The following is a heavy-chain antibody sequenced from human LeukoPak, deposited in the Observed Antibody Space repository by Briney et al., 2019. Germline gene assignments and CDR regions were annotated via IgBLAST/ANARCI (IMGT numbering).Heavy chain of an antibody. Sequence: GASVKVSCKASGYTFSGYYIHWVRQAPGQGLEWMGWTSPNSGGTNYAQRFQGRVTMTRDTSISTAYMELSRLRSDDTAVYYCARGTYYDSSGYQDYWGQGTLVTVSS. D-gene: IGHD3-22*01. CDR2: TSPNSGGT. CDR1: GYTFSGYY. J-gene: IGHJ4*02. CDR3: ARGTYYDSSGYQDY. V-gene: IGHV1-2*02.